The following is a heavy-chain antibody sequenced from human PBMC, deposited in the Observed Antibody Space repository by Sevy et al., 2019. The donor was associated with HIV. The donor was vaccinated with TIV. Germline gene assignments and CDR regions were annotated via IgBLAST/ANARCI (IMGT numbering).Heavy chain of an antibody. D-gene: IGHD6-19*01. CDR3: AREGIAVAGIGYYFDY. V-gene: IGHV3-33*01. CDR2: IWYDGSNK. J-gene: IGHJ4*02. Sequence: GGSLRLSCAASGFTFSSYGMHWVRQAPGKGLEWVAIIWYDGSNKKYADSVKGRFSISRDNSKNTLYLQMNSLIAEDTAVYYCAREGIAVAGIGYYFDYWGQGTLVTVSS. CDR1: GFTFSSYG.